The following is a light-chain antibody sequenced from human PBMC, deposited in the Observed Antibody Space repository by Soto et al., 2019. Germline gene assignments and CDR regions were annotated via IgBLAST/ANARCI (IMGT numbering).Light chain of an antibody. CDR1: RSISSF. Sequence: DIQMTQSPSSLSASVGYRVTITCRASRSISSFLNWYQQKPGKAPKLLVYAASSLQSGVPSRFSGSGSGTDFTLTISSLQPEDFATYYCQQSYSTLTWTFGQGTKVDIK. J-gene: IGKJ1*01. CDR2: AAS. CDR3: QQSYSTLTWT. V-gene: IGKV1-39*01.